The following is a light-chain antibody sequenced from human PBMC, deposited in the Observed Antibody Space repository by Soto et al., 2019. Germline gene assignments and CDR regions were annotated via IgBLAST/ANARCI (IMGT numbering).Light chain of an antibody. CDR1: QSVSSSY. V-gene: IGKV3-20*01. J-gene: IGKJ5*01. Sequence: IVLTQSPGTLSLSPGERATLSCRASQSVSSSYLAWYQQKPGQAPRLLTYGASSRATGIPDRFSGSGSGTDFTLTISRLEPEDFAVYYCQQYGSSPKVTFGQGTRLDIK. CDR3: QQYGSSPKVT. CDR2: GAS.